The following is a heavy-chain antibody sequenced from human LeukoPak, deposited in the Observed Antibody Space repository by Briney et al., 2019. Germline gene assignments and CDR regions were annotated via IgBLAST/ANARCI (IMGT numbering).Heavy chain of an antibody. V-gene: IGHV3-48*01. D-gene: IGHD3-3*01. CDR3: ARDRILDDFWSGYYMGGAFDI. CDR1: GFTFSSYS. Sequence: GGSLRLSCAASGFTFSSYSMNWVRQAPGKGLEWVPYISSSSSTIYYADSVKGRFTISRDNAKNSLYLQMNSLRAEDTAVYYCARDRILDDFWSGYYMGGAFDIWGQGTMVTVSS. J-gene: IGHJ3*02. CDR2: ISSSSSTI.